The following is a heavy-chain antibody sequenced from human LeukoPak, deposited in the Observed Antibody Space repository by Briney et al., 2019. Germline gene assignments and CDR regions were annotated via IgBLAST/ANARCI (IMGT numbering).Heavy chain of an antibody. D-gene: IGHD6-13*01. CDR3: AREVYPGIAAAANYYYYMDV. J-gene: IGHJ6*03. CDR1: GYSISSGYY. V-gene: IGHV4-38-2*02. CDR2: IYHSGST. Sequence: PSETLSLTCTVSGYSISSGYYWGWIRQPAGKGLEWIGSIYHSGSTYYNPSLKSRVTISVDTSKNQFSLKLSSVTAADTAVYYCAREVYPGIAAAANYYYYMDVWGKGTTVTVSS.